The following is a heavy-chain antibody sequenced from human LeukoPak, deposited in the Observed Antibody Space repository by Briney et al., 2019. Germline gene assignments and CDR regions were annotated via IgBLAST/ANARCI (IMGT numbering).Heavy chain of an antibody. CDR3: AKDPYYYGSGSYGPDY. CDR2: ISYDGSNK. J-gene: IGHJ4*02. V-gene: IGHV3-30*18. Sequence: GGSLRLSCAASGFTFSSYGMHWVRQAPGKGLEWVAVISYDGSNKYYADSVKGRFTISRDNSKNTLYLRMNSLRAEDTAVYYCAKDPYYYGSGSYGPDYWGQGTLVTVSS. D-gene: IGHD3-10*01. CDR1: GFTFSSYG.